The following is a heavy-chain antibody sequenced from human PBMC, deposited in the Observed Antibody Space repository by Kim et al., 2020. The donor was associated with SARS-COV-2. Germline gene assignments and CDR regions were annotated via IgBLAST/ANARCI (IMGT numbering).Heavy chain of an antibody. CDR1: GYTFTSYA. CDR2: INTNTGNP. D-gene: IGHD2-2*01. V-gene: IGHV7-4-1*02. CDR3: ARGCSSTSCYNWFDP. Sequence: ASVKVSCKASGYTFTSYAMNWVRQAPGQGLEWMGWINTNTGNPTYAQDFTGRFVLSLDTSVSTVYLQISSLKAEDTAVYYCARGCSSTSCYNWFDPWGQGTLVTVSS. J-gene: IGHJ5*02.